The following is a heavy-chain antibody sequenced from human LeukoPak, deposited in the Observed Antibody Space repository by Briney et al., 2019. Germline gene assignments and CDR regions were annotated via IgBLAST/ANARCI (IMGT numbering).Heavy chain of an antibody. J-gene: IGHJ4*02. CDR3: ARNDYRDSHLDY. CDR1: GFTFSRHG. V-gene: IGHV3-33*01. D-gene: IGHD4-17*01. Sequence: GRSLRLSCAASGFTFSRHGIHWVRQAPGKGLEWVAVIWYDGSNENYADSVKGRFTISRDNSKNTLYLQANSLRAEDTAVYYCARNDYRDSHLDYWGQGTLVTVSS. CDR2: IWYDGSNE.